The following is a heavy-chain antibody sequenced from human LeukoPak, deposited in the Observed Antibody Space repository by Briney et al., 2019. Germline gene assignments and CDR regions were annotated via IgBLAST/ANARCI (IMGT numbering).Heavy chain of an antibody. CDR1: GGSISSGGYS. CDR3: ASPAHVYGDWQTFDY. CDR2: IYHSGST. V-gene: IGHV4-30-2*01. J-gene: IGHJ4*02. Sequence: ASETLSLTCAVSGGSISSGGYSWSWIRQPPGKGLEWIGYIYHSGSTYYNPSLKSRVTISVDRSKNQFSLKLSSVTAADTAVYYCASPAHVYGDWQTFDYWGQGTLVTVSS. D-gene: IGHD4-17*01.